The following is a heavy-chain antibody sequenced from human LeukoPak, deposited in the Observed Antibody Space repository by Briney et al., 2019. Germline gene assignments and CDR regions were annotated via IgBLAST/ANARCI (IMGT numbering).Heavy chain of an antibody. J-gene: IGHJ4*02. CDR2: IYYSGST. D-gene: IGHD2-21*02. CDR1: RGSISSHF. CDR3: ARAGYCGTNCYFGD. Sequence: SETLSLTCTVSRGSISSHFWSWIRQPPGKGLEWIGYIYYSGSTNYNPSLRSRVTMSVDTSKNQFSLKLSSVTAADTAIYYRARAGYCGTNCYFGDWGQGTLVTVSS. V-gene: IGHV4-59*11.